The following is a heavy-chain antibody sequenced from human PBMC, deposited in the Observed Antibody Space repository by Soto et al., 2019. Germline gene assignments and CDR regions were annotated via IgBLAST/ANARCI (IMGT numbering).Heavy chain of an antibody. D-gene: IGHD6-19*01. CDR2: INPNSGGT. V-gene: IGHV1-2*02. CDR1: GYTFTGYY. CDR3: ARERVAVAGDYYYYYGMDV. Sequence: ASVKVSCKASGYTFTGYYMHWVRQAPGQGLEWMGWINPNSGGTNYAQKFQGRVTMTRDTSISTAYMELSRLRSDDTAVYYCARERVAVAGDYYYYYGMDVWGQGTTVTVSS. J-gene: IGHJ6*02.